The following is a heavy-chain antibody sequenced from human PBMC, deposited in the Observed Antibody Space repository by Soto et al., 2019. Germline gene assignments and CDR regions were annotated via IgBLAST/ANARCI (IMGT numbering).Heavy chain of an antibody. Sequence: ASVKVSCKASGGTFSSYTISWVRQAPGQGLEWMGRIIPILGIANYAQKFQGRVTITADKSTSTAYMELSSLRSEDTAVYYCARTGSGQNYYYYGMDVWGQGTTVTVSS. J-gene: IGHJ6*02. CDR1: GGTFSSYT. D-gene: IGHD6-19*01. V-gene: IGHV1-69*02. CDR3: ARTGSGQNYYYYGMDV. CDR2: IIPILGIA.